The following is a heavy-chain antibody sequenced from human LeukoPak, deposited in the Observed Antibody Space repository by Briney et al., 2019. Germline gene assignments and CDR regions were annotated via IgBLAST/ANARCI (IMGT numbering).Heavy chain of an antibody. Sequence: ASVKVSCKASGYTFTSYGISWVRQAPGQGLEWMGWISAYNGNTNYAQKLQGRVTMTTDTSTSTAYMELRSLRSDDTAVYYCAREYPGIAAAGISYNWFDPWGQGTLVTVSS. CDR3: AREYPGIAAAGISYNWFDP. J-gene: IGHJ5*02. CDR2: ISAYNGNT. D-gene: IGHD6-13*01. CDR1: GYTFTSYG. V-gene: IGHV1-18*01.